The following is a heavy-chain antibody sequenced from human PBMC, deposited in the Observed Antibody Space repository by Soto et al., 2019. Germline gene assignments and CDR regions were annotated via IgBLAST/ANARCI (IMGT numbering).Heavy chain of an antibody. J-gene: IGHJ4*02. CDR2: VYYSGST. D-gene: IGHD2-15*01. V-gene: IGHV4-59*01. CDR1: GGSFNHYY. Sequence: SETLSLTCTFSGGSFNHYYWSWIRQPPGKGLEWIGCVYYSGSTNYNPSLKSRVTISIDTSKNQFSLKLSSVTAADTAVYYCTREQTSTVVTQWGQGTLVTFSS. CDR3: TREQTSTVVTQ.